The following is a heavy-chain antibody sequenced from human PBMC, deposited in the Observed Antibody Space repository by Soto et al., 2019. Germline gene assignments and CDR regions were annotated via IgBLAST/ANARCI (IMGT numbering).Heavy chain of an antibody. CDR1: GGSISSGGYY. D-gene: IGHD2-2*01. Sequence: TSETLSLTCTVSGGSISSGGYYWSWIRQHPGKGLEWIGYIYYSGSTYYNPSLKSRVTISVDTSKNQFSLKLSSVTAADTAVYYCARSVVPALYFDYWGQGTLVTVSS. V-gene: IGHV4-31*03. CDR3: ARSVVPALYFDY. CDR2: IYYSGST. J-gene: IGHJ4*02.